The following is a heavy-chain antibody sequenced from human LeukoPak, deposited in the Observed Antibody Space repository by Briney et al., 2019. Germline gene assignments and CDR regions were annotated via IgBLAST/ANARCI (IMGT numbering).Heavy chain of an antibody. CDR2: IYPGDSDT. CDR1: GYSFTSYW. J-gene: IGHJ4*02. Sequence: GESLKISCKASGYSFTSYWIAWVRQMPGKGLDWMGIIYPGDSDTRYNPSFQGQVTISADKSTSTAYLQWRSLKASDTAMYYCARVSDSVATITSYFRSSGWYSDYWGQGTLVTVSS. D-gene: IGHD5-12*01. CDR3: ARVSDSVATITSYFRSSGWYSDY. V-gene: IGHV5-51*01.